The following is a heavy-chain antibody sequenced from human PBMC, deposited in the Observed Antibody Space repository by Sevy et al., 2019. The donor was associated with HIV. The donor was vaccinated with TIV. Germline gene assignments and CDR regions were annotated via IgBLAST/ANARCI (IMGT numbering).Heavy chain of an antibody. J-gene: IGHJ4*02. CDR3: ATGDYGSGSYPPFDY. V-gene: IGHV1-24*01. CDR2: FDPEDGET. D-gene: IGHD3-10*01. CDR1: GYTLTELS. Sequence: ASVKVSCKVSGYTLTELSMHWVRQAPGKGLEWMGGFDPEDGETIYAQKFQGRVTMTEDTSTDTAYMQLSSLGSEDTAVYYCATGDYGSGSYPPFDYWGQGTLVTVSS.